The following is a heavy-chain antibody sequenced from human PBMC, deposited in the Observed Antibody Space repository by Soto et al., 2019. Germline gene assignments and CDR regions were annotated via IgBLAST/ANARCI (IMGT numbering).Heavy chain of an antibody. Sequence: QVQLVESGGGVDQPGRSLRLSCSASGFIFGTYGMDWVRQAPGKGLEWVALISYDGNKEFYADSVKGRFTISRDNSRNTLYLHMNSLKPEDTAMYYCAKETATSVDYYYFYGLDVWGPGTTVSVSS. CDR1: GFIFGTYG. CDR3: AKETATSVDYYYFYGLDV. V-gene: IGHV3-30*18. CDR2: ISYDGNKE. D-gene: IGHD1-1*01. J-gene: IGHJ6*02.